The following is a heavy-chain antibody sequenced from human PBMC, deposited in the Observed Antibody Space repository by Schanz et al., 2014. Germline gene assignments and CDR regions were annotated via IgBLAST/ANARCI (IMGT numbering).Heavy chain of an antibody. CDR2: INWSDGGST. D-gene: IGHD1-1*01. J-gene: IGHJ5*02. CDR1: GFNFSDYA. V-gene: IGHV3-23*01. Sequence: EVQLLESGGGLVPPGGSLRLSCAASGFNFSDYAMCWVRQAPGKGLVWVSRINWSDGGSTGYADSVKGRFTISRDNSKNSLFLQMNSLRPEDTAVYYCARGRVLEAWGQGTLVTVSS. CDR3: ARGRVLEA.